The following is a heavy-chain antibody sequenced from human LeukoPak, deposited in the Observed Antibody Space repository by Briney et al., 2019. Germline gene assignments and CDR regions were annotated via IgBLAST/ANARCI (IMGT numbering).Heavy chain of an antibody. CDR1: GFTFHDYV. CDR3: AKDGDRGAHIDY. V-gene: IGHV3-9*01. J-gene: IGHJ4*02. CDR2: ISWNSNNI. D-gene: IGHD1-26*01. Sequence: GGSLRLSCVASGFTFHDYVVHWVRHAPGKGLEWVSGISWNSNNIGYADSVKGRFTISRDNAKNSLYLQMNTLRAEDAALYYCAKDGDRGAHIDYWGQGTLVTVSS.